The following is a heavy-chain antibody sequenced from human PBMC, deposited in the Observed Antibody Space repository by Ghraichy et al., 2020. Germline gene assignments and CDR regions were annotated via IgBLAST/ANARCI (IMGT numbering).Heavy chain of an antibody. CDR1: GFTFSSYS. J-gene: IGHJ6*02. Sequence: GGSLRLSCAASGFTFSSYSMNWVRQAPGKGLEWVSSISSSSSYIYYADSVKGRFTISRDNAKNSLYLQMNSLRAEDTAVYYCARARKITGTTFYYYYGMDVWGQGTTVTVSS. CDR3: ARARKITGTTFYYYYGMDV. CDR2: ISSSSSYI. D-gene: IGHD1-7*01. V-gene: IGHV3-21*01.